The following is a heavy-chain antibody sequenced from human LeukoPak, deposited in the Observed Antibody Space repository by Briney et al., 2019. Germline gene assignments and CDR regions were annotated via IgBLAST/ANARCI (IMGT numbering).Heavy chain of an antibody. CDR1: GGTFSSYA. D-gene: IGHD3-22*01. CDR2: IIPIFGTA. Sequence: ASVKVSCKASGGTFSSYAISWVRQAPGQGLEWMGGIIPIFGTANYAQKFQGRVTITADESTSTAYMELSSLRSEDTAVYYCARGFGSAYYPVSWGQGTLVTVSS. CDR3: ARGFGSAYYPVS. V-gene: IGHV1-69*13. J-gene: IGHJ5*02.